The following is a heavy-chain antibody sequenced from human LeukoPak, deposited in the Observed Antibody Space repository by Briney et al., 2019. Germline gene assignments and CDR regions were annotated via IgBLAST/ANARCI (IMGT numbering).Heavy chain of an antibody. V-gene: IGHV3-23*01. D-gene: IGHD2-2*01. CDR1: AFTFGSYS. CDR2: ISGGGGTT. J-gene: IGHJ3*02. CDR3: AKWRVYCTSTSCPHDGFDI. Sequence: GGSLRLSCAASAFTFGSYSMNWVRQAPGKGLEWVSAISGGGGTTYYADSLKGRFTISRDNSKNTLYLQMSSLRAEDTAIYYCAKWRVYCTSTSCPHDGFDIWGQGTMVTVSS.